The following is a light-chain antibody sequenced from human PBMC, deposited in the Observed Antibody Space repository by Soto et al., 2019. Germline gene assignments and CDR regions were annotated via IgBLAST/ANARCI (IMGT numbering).Light chain of an antibody. CDR3: QQRSNWPRIT. CDR2: DAS. V-gene: IGKV3-11*01. Sequence: EIVLTQSPATLSLSPCEKATLSSSASQSVTSYLAWYQHKPGQAPRLLIYDASSRASGIPARFSGSGSGTDFTLTISSLEPEDFAVYYCQQRSNWPRITFGQGTRLEIK. J-gene: IGKJ5*01. CDR1: QSVTSY.